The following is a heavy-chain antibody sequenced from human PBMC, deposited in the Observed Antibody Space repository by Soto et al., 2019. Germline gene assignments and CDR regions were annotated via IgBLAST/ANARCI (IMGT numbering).Heavy chain of an antibody. CDR1: GFPFSSYV. D-gene: IGHD2-8*02. J-gene: IGHJ4*02. V-gene: IGHV3-23*01. CDR2: ISGKGGGR. CDR3: ARENAWCSGDLDY. Sequence: EVQLLDSGGGLVQPGGSVSLSCAASGFPFSSYVMTWFRQAHRKRQEGVSGISGKGGGRYYADSVKGRFTISRDNSRASAQMTLYLQMNSLRAEDKALCYCARENAWCSGDLDYWGQGTLVTVSS.